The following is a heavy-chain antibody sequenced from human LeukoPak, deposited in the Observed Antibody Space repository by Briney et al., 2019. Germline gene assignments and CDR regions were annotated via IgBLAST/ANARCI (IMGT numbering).Heavy chain of an antibody. CDR3: ATADYYGYSRTPDY. V-gene: IGHV3-23*01. CDR2: ISGSGGST. J-gene: IGHJ4*02. D-gene: IGHD3-10*01. CDR1: GFTFSSYA. Sequence: GGSLRLSCAASGFTFSSYAMSWVRQAPGKGLEWVSAISGSGGSTYYADSVKGRFTISRDNSKNTLYLQMNSLRAEDTAVYYCATADYYGYSRTPDYWGQGTLVTVS.